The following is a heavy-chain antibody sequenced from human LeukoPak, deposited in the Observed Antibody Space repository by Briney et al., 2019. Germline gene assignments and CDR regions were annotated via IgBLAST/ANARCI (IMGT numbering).Heavy chain of an antibody. D-gene: IGHD3-22*01. CDR2: IWYDGSNK. CDR1: GFTFSSYG. Sequence: HTGGSLRLSCAASGFTFSSYGMHWVRQAPGRGLEWVAVIWYDGSNKYYTDSVKGRFTISRDNSKNTLYLQMNSLRAEDTAVYYCARDVPAYYYDSSGYTDAFDTWGQGTMVTVSS. J-gene: IGHJ3*02. CDR3: ARDVPAYYYDSSGYTDAFDT. V-gene: IGHV3-33*01.